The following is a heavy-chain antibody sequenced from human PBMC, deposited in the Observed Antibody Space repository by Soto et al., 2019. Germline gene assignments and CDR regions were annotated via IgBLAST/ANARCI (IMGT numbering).Heavy chain of an antibody. D-gene: IGHD3-16*01. Sequence: EVQLVESGGGLVQPGGSLRLSCAASGFTFSSYSMNWVRQAPGKGLEWVSYISSSSSTIYYADSVKGRFTISRDNAQNSLYLEKKRPGGEGTGVYFCVRDCVQGVGGGYWGQGTLVTVSS. J-gene: IGHJ4*02. CDR3: VRDCVQGVGGGY. V-gene: IGHV3-48*01. CDR2: ISSSSSTI. CDR1: GFTFSSYS.